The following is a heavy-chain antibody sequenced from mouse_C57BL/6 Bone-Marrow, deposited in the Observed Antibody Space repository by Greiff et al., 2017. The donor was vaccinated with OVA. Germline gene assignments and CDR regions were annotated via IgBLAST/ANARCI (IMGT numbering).Heavy chain of an antibody. CDR1: GYAFSSSW. CDR2: IYPGDGDT. Sequence: VKLQESGPELVKPGASVKISCKASGYAFSSSWMNWVKQRPGKGLEWIGRIYPGDGDTNYNGKFKGKATLTADKSSSTAYMQLSSLTSEDSAVYFCARSLWAWFAYWGQGTLVTVSA. D-gene: IGHD1-1*02. J-gene: IGHJ3*01. CDR3: ARSLWAWFAY. V-gene: IGHV1-82*01.